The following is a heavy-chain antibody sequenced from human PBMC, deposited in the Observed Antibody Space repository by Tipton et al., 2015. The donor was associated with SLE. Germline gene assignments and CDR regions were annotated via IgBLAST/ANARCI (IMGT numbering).Heavy chain of an antibody. CDR1: GFTFSSYA. V-gene: IGHV3-30-3*01. CDR3: ARGLADALIGYCSSTSCTDAFDI. Sequence: SLRLSCAASGFTFSSYAMHWVRQAPGKGLKWVAVISYDGSNKYYADSVKGRFTISRDNSKNTLYLQMNSLRAEDTAVYYCARGLADALIGYCSSTSCTDAFDIWGQGTMVTVSS. CDR2: ISYDGSNK. D-gene: IGHD2-2*01. J-gene: IGHJ3*02.